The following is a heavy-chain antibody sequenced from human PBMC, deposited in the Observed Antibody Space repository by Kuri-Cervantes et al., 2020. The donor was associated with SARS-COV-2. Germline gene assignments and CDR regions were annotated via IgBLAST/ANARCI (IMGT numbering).Heavy chain of an antibody. CDR3: ARVAVGATHPNYYMDV. V-gene: IGHV1-2*02. CDR2: INPNSGGT. Sequence: ASVKVSCKASGYIFTGYNIHWVRQAPGQGLEWMGWINPNSGGTNYAQKFQGRVTMTRDTSISTAYMELSRLRSDDTAVYYCARVAVGATHPNYYMDVWGKGTTVTVSS. CDR1: GYIFTGYN. J-gene: IGHJ6*03. D-gene: IGHD1-26*01.